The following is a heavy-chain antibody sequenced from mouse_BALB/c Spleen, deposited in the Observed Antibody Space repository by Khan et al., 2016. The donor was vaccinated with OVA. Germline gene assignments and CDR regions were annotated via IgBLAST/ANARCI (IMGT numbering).Heavy chain of an antibody. J-gene: IGHJ4*01. CDR3: ARSLYYSYGYALAY. Sequence: EVQLQESGPGLVKPSQSLSLTCTVTGFSITSDYAWNWIRQFPGNILEWVGYISSTGGTSYNPSLKSRISITRDTSKNQFFLQLRSVTSEDTATXYCARSLYYSYGYALAYGGRGTSVTVSS. CDR2: ISSTGGT. V-gene: IGHV3-2*02. CDR1: GFSITSDYA. D-gene: IGHD2-14*01.